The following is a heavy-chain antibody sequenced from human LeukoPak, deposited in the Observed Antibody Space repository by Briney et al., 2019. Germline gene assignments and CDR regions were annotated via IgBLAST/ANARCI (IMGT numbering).Heavy chain of an antibody. CDR3: AKGNRGGVDGYHGVYFDY. V-gene: IGHV3-30*02. Sequence: PGGSLRLSCAASGFTFSSYGMHWVRQAPGKGLEWVAFIRYDGSNKYYADSVKGRFTISRDNSKNTLYLQMNSLRAEDTAVYYCAKGNRGGVDGYHGVYFDYWGQGTLVTVSS. J-gene: IGHJ4*02. CDR1: GFTFSSYG. D-gene: IGHD5-24*01. CDR2: IRYDGSNK.